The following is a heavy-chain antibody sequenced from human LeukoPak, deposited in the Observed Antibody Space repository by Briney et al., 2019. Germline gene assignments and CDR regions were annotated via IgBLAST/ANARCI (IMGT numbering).Heavy chain of an antibody. D-gene: IGHD5-24*01. Sequence: NPSETLSLTCTVSGGSISSYYWSWIRQPPGKGLEWIGYIYYSGSTNYNPSLKSRVTISVDTSKNQFSLRLSSVTAADTAVYYCARQGNGYHFDYWGQGTLVTVSS. CDR3: ARQGNGYHFDY. CDR1: GGSISSYY. J-gene: IGHJ4*02. CDR2: IYYSGST. V-gene: IGHV4-59*08.